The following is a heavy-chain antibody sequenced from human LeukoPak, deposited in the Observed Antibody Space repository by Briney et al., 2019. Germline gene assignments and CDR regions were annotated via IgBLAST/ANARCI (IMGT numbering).Heavy chain of an antibody. D-gene: IGHD2-2*01. Sequence: GRSLRLSCAASGFTFNNYATHWVRQAPGKGLEWVAVISYDGNKKYYADSVRGRFTISRDNSNYTLFLHMNSLRAEDTAVYYCARGRGSTSSYFDYWGQGTLVTVSS. CDR2: ISYDGNKK. J-gene: IGHJ4*02. V-gene: IGHV3-30*04. CDR1: GFTFNNYA. CDR3: ARGRGSTSSYFDY.